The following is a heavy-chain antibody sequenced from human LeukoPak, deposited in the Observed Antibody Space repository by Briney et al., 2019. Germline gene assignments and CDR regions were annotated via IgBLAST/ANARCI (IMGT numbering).Heavy chain of an antibody. V-gene: IGHV1-69*04. CDR1: GGTFSSYA. CDR3: AGGARRDGYNYYFDY. J-gene: IGHJ4*02. CDR2: VIPILGIA. Sequence: SVKVSCKASGGTFSSYAISWVRQAPGQGLEWMGRVIPILGIASYAQKFQGRVTITADKSTSTAYMELSSLRSEDTAVYYCAGGARRDGYNYYFDYWGQGTLVTVSS. D-gene: IGHD5-24*01.